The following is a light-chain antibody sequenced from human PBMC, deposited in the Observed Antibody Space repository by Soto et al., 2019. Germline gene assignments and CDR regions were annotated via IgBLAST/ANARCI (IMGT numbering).Light chain of an antibody. CDR3: QQYYSYPRT. Sequence: IRMTQSPSSLSASPGDRVTITCRASQGISSYLAWYQQKPGKAPKLLIYAASTLQSGVPSRFSGSGSGTDFTLTISCLQSEDFATYYCQQYYSYPRTFGQGTKVDNK. V-gene: IGKV1-8*01. J-gene: IGKJ1*01. CDR2: AAS. CDR1: QGISSY.